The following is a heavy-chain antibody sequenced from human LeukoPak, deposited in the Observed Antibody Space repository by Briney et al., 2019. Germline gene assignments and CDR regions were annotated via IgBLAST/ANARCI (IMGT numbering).Heavy chain of an antibody. CDR2: INAGNGNT. J-gene: IGHJ4*02. D-gene: IGHD6-19*01. Sequence: ASVKVSCKASGYTFTSYAMNWVRQAPGQRLEWMGWINAGNGNTKYSQKFQGRVTITRDTSASTAYMELSSLRSEDTAVYYCARGVPGIAVAGTAVGYFDYWGQGTLVTVSS. CDR1: GYTFTSYA. CDR3: ARGVPGIAVAGTAVGYFDY. V-gene: IGHV1-3*01.